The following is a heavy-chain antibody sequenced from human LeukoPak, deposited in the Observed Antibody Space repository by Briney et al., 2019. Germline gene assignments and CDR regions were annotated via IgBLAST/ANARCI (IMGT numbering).Heavy chain of an antibody. CDR1: GFTFSSYG. CDR3: AKDPHTAYCGGDCPDDAFDI. V-gene: IGHV3-30*18. J-gene: IGHJ3*02. Sequence: PGGSLRLSCAASGFTFSSYGMHWVRQAPGKGLEWVAVISYDGSNKYYADSVKGRFTISRDNSKNTLYLQTNSLRAEDTAVYYCAKDPHTAYCGGDCPDDAFDIWGQGTMVTVSS. CDR2: ISYDGSNK. D-gene: IGHD2-21*02.